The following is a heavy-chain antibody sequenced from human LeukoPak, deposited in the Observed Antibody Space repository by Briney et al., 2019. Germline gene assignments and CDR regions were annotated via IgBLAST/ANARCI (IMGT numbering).Heavy chain of an antibody. Sequence: GGSLRLSCAASGFTFSTHDMHLVRQATGKGLEWVSSIGTVGDTYYSGSVKGRFTISRENAKNSLYLQMDSLRAGDTAVYYCARGPIRITMVRGVIIKGVDFDYWGQGTLVTVSS. CDR3: ARGPIRITMVRGVIIKGVDFDY. CDR1: GFTFSTHD. CDR2: IGTVGDT. V-gene: IGHV3-13*01. J-gene: IGHJ4*02. D-gene: IGHD3-10*01.